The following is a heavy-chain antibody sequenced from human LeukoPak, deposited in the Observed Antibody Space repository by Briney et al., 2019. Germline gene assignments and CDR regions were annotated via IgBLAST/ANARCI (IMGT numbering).Heavy chain of an antibody. CDR2: IHHSGDT. Sequence: SETLSLTCTVPGVSVISSYWSWVRQLPGKGLEYIGFIHHSGDTKYNPSLKSRVTMSVDTSKSQFSLRLSSVTAADSAVYYCARHNGVSYLDYWAQGTLVTVSS. CDR3: ARHNGVSYLDY. CDR1: GVSVISSY. D-gene: IGHD2-8*01. V-gene: IGHV4-59*02. J-gene: IGHJ4*02.